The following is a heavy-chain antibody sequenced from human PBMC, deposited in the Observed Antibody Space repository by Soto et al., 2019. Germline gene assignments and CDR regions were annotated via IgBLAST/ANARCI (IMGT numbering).Heavy chain of an antibody. CDR2: VEHHGRT. D-gene: IGHD3-10*01. V-gene: IGHV4-59*01. CDR3: ARGVYGAFLDY. J-gene: IGHJ4*02. Sequence: QVHLQESGPGLLKPSETLSLTCTVSGGSMVSYYWSWIRQTPGKGLEWIAYVEHHGRTGEKPSLASRVTIPIDSSQNQFSLKLRSVTPADTGMYFCARGVYGAFLDYWGQGTQVTVSS. CDR1: GGSMVSYY.